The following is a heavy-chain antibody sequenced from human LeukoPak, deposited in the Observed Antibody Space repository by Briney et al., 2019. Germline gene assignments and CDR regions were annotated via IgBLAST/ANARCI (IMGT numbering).Heavy chain of an antibody. CDR2: IYPGDSDT. V-gene: IGHV5-51*01. J-gene: IGHJ6*02. CDR1: AYTFTSYW. Sequence: GESLKISCKGSAYTFTSYWIGWVRQMPGKGLEWMGIIYPGDSDTRYSPSFQGQVTISADKSIYTAYLQWSSLKASDTAMYYCARQNLAHYYYYGMDVWGQGTTVTVSS. CDR3: ARQNLAHYYYYGMDV. D-gene: IGHD1-14*01.